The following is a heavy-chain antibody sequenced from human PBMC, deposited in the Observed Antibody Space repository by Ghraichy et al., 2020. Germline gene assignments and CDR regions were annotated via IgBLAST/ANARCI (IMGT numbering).Heavy chain of an antibody. V-gene: IGHV3-23*01. CDR1: GLTFSSYA. D-gene: IGHD4-17*01. J-gene: IGHJ6*02. Sequence: GGSLRLSCGASGLTFSSYAMSWVRQAPGKGLECVSTISGSRGSTYYADSVKGRFTISRDNSKNTLYLQMNSLTAEDTAVYYCAKAYGDSGTVYYGMDVWGQGTPVTVSS. CDR2: ISGSRGST. CDR3: AKAYGDSGTVYYGMDV.